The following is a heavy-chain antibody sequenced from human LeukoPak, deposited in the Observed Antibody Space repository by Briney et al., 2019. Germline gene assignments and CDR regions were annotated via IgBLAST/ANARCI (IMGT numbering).Heavy chain of an antibody. J-gene: IGHJ4*02. CDR1: GGSFSGYY. Sequence: SETLSLTCAVYGGSFSGYYWSWIRPPPGKGLEGIGEINHSGSTNYNPSLKSRVTISVDTSKNQFSLKLSSVTAADTAVYYCATPGSSGWYALAYWGQGTLVTVSS. V-gene: IGHV4-34*01. CDR3: ATPGSSGWYALAY. CDR2: INHSGST. D-gene: IGHD6-19*01.